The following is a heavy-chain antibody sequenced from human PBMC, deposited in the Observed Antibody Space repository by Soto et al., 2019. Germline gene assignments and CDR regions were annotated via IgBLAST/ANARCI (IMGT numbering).Heavy chain of an antibody. V-gene: IGHV4-34*01. D-gene: IGHD3-10*01. CDR3: ARHNYGSGSTYFDY. Sequence: SETLSLTCAVFGGSFSDNYWSWVRQSPGTGLEWLGEIYQSGATNYNPSLKSRLTISVDTSKNQFSLKLNSMTAADTAVYYCARHNYGSGSTYFDYWGQGTLVTVSS. CDR1: GGSFSDNY. J-gene: IGHJ4*02. CDR2: IYQSGAT.